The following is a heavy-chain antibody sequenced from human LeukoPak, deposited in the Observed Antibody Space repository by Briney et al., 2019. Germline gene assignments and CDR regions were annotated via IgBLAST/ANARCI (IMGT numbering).Heavy chain of an antibody. V-gene: IGHV6-1*01. J-gene: IGHJ6*03. D-gene: IGHD6-13*01. CDR1: GDSVSSNSAV. CDR2: AYYRSRWYN. Sequence: SQTLSLTCAISGDSVSSNSAVWNWIRQSPSRGLEWLGRAYYRSRWYNDYAVSVKSRITINPDTSKNQFSLQLNSVTPEDTAVYYCARVGKRMAAAGDYYFYMDVWGKGTTVTISS. CDR3: ARVGKRMAAAGDYYFYMDV.